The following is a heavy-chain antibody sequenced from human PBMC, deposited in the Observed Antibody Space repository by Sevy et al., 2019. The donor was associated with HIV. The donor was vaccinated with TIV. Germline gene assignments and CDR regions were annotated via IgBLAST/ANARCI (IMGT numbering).Heavy chain of an antibody. J-gene: IGHJ4*02. CDR3: ARESSHDFWSGYWGYLDY. D-gene: IGHD3-3*01. CDR2: IWYDGSNI. CDR1: GFTFSNHG. Sequence: GESLKISCAASGFTFSNHGMHWVRQAPGKGPEWVALIWYDGSNIYYSDSAKGRFTISRDDSKNKLYLQMYSLRPEDTAVYYCARESSHDFWSGYWGYLDYRGQGTLVTVSS. V-gene: IGHV3-33*01.